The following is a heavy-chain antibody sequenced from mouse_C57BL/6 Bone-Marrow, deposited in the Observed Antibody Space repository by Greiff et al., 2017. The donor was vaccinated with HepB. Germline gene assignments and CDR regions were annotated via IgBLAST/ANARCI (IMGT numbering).Heavy chain of an antibody. CDR2: IHPNSGST. V-gene: IGHV1-64*01. CDR3: ARFERWLLPLFDY. Sequence: QVHVKQPGAELVKPGASVKLSCKASGYTFTSYWMHWVKQRPGHGLEWIGMIHPNSGSTNYNEKFKSKATLTVDKSSSTAYMQLSSLTSEDSAVYYCARFERWLLPLFDYWGQGTTLTVSS. J-gene: IGHJ2*01. D-gene: IGHD2-3*01. CDR1: GYTFTSYW.